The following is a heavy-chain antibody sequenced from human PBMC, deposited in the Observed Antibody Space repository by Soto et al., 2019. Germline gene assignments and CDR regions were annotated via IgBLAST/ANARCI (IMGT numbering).Heavy chain of an antibody. D-gene: IGHD3-22*01. CDR3: ARVSPDSQWLLLFDY. CDR1: GGSISSGGYY. CDR2: IYYSGST. J-gene: IGHJ4*02. Sequence: SETLSLTCTVSGGSISSGGYYWSWIRQHPGKGLEWIGYIYYSGSTYYNPSLKSRVTISVDTSKNQFSLKLSSVTAADTAVYYCARVSPDSQWLLLFDYWGQGTLVTVSS. V-gene: IGHV4-31*03.